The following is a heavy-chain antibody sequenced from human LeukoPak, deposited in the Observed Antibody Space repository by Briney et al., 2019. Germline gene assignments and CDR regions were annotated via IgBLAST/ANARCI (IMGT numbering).Heavy chain of an antibody. V-gene: IGHV4-59*01. CDR1: GGSISSYS. Sequence: SETLSLTCTVSGGSISSYSWSWIRQPPGKGLEWIGYIFYSGSTNYNPSLKSRVTISVDTSTNQFSLKLSSVTAADTAVYYCARFRLLQGGYGTERYFDYWGQGTLVSVSS. J-gene: IGHJ4*02. CDR3: ARFRLLQGGYGTERYFDY. D-gene: IGHD3-22*01. CDR2: IFYSGST.